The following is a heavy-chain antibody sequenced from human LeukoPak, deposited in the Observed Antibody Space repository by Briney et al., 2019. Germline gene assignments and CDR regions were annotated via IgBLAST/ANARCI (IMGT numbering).Heavy chain of an antibody. CDR2: ISGSGGST. CDR1: GFTFSSYA. V-gene: IGHV3-23*01. D-gene: IGHD5-24*01. J-gene: IGHJ5*02. CDR3: AKGPFVMATIKEYWFDP. Sequence: GGSLGLSCAASGFTFSSYAMSWVRQAPGKGLEWVSAISGSGGSTYYADSVKGRFTISRDNSKNTLYLQMNSLRAEDTAVYYCAKGPFVMATIKEYWFDPWGQGTLVTVSS.